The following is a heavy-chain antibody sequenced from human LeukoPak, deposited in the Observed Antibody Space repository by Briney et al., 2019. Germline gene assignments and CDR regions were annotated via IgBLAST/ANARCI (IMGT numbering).Heavy chain of an antibody. J-gene: IGHJ3*02. CDR1: VGSINSGNW. V-gene: IGHV4/OR15-8*01. Sequence: SETLSLTCAVSVGSINSGNWWSWVRQSPGKGLEWIGEIYHNGTPNYNPSLRSRVTISADTFKNHFSLKMTSVTAADTAVYYCARYSSAWHDAFDIWGQGTMVTVSS. CDR3: ARYSSAWHDAFDI. CDR2: IYHNGTP. D-gene: IGHD6-19*01.